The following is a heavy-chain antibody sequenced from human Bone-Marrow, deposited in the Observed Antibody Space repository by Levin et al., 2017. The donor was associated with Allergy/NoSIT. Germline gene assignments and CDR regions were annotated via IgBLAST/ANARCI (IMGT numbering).Heavy chain of an antibody. D-gene: IGHD2-2*01. Sequence: GGSLRLSCAASGFTFSSFAMHWVRQAPGKGLEWVAIIWSDGITKYYADSVKGRFTISRDNSKSTLYLQMNSLKADDTAVYYCARDIAPVGQSWSQYNCFDPWGQGTLVTVSS. J-gene: IGHJ5*02. V-gene: IGHV3-33*01. CDR3: ARDIAPVGQSWSQYNCFDP. CDR2: IWSDGITK. CDR1: GFTFSSFA.